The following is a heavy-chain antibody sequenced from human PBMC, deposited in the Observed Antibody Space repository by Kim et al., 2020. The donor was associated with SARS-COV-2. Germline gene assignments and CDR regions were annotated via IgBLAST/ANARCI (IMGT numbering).Heavy chain of an antibody. Sequence: KSRVTISVDTSKNQFSLKLSSVTAADTAVYYCARTDAFGVVTRDYYGMDVWGQGTTVTVSS. CDR3: ARTDAFGVVTRDYYGMDV. J-gene: IGHJ6*02. V-gene: IGHV4-31*02. D-gene: IGHD3-3*01.